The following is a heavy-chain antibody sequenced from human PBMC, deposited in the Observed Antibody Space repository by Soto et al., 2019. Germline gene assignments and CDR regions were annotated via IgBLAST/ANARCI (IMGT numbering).Heavy chain of an antibody. CDR3: ARDAYLGSGSYAY. CDR1: GFTFSSYG. Sequence: QVQLVESGGGVVQPGRSLRLSCAASGFTFSSYGMRWVRQAPGKGLEWVALIWYDGSNKNYADSVKGRFTISRDDSKNTLYLQMNSLRAEDTAVYYCARDAYLGSGSYAYWGQGTLVTVSS. V-gene: IGHV3-33*01. CDR2: IWYDGSNK. D-gene: IGHD3-10*01. J-gene: IGHJ4*02.